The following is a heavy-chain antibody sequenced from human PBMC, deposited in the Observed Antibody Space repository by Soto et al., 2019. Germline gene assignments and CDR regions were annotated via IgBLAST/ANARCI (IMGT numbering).Heavy chain of an antibody. CDR2: INPSGGST. V-gene: IGHV1-46*01. Sequence: ASVKVSCRASGYTFTSGYMHWVRQAPGQGLEWMGIINPSGGSTSYAQKFQGRVTMTRDTSTSTGYMELRSLRSEDTAVYYCARDFDTAIVLAFDIWGQGTMVTVSS. CDR1: GYTFTSGY. D-gene: IGHD5-18*01. CDR3: ARDFDTAIVLAFDI. J-gene: IGHJ3*02.